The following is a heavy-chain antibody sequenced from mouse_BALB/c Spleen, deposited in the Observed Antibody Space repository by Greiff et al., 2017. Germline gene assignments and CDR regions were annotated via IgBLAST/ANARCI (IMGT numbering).Heavy chain of an antibody. D-gene: IGHD1-1*01. V-gene: IGHV1-18*01. J-gene: IGHJ3*01. CDR1: GYTFTDYN. CDR3: ARGYYGGSPWFAY. CDR2: INPNNGGT. Sequence: EVQLQQSGPELVKPGASVKISCKASGYTFTDYNMNWVKQSHGKRLEWIGDINPNNGGTIYNQKFKGKATLTVDKSSSTAYMELRSLTSEDTAVYYCARGYYGGSPWFAYWGQGTLVTVSA.